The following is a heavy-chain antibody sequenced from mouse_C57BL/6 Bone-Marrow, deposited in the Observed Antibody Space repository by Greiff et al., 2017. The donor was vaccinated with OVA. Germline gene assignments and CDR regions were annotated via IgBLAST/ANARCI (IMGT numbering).Heavy chain of an antibody. V-gene: IGHV7-1*01. CDR3: ARDADGSRYFDV. CDR1: GFTFRDFY. J-gene: IGHJ1*03. CDR2: SRNKANDYTT. Sequence: EVKLVESGGGLVQSGRSLRLSCATSGFTFRDFYMEWVRQAPGKGLEWIAASRNKANDYTTEYRASVKGRFIVSRDTSQSILYLHMNDLRAEDTASYYWARDADGSRYFDVWGTGTTVTVSS. D-gene: IGHD1-2*01.